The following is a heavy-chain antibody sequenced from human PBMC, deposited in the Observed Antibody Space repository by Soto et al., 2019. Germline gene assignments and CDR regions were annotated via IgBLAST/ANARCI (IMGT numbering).Heavy chain of an antibody. V-gene: IGHV4-34*01. Sequence: SETLSLTCAVYGGSFSGYYWSWIRQPPGKGMEWIGEINHSGSTNYNPSLKSRVTISVDTSKNQFSLKLSSVTAADTAVYYCARGLAYCGGDCYDYWGQGTLVTVSS. CDR2: INHSGST. CDR1: GGSFSGYY. CDR3: ARGLAYCGGDCYDY. D-gene: IGHD2-21*01. J-gene: IGHJ4*02.